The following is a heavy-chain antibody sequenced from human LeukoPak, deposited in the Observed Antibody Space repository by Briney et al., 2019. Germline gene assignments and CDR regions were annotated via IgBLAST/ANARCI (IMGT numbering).Heavy chain of an antibody. D-gene: IGHD6-19*01. Sequence: SSETLSLTCTVSGGSTSSYYWSWIRQPPGKGLEWIGYIYYSGSTNYNPSLKSRVTISVDTSKNQFSLKLSSVTAADTAVYYCARDRGGGIAVAVYGMDVWGQGTTVTVSS. CDR1: GGSTSSYY. V-gene: IGHV4-59*01. CDR2: IYYSGST. J-gene: IGHJ6*02. CDR3: ARDRGGGIAVAVYGMDV.